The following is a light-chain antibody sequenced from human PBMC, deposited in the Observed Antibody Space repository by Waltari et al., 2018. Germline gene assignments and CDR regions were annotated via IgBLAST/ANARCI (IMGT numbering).Light chain of an antibody. CDR2: GTN. V-gene: IGLV1-40*01. CDR3: QSYDTSLSVV. Sequence: QSVLTQPPSVSGAPGQRVTTSCTGSGSTIGDGYDVHWYWQLPGKSPTLLIYGTNTRPLGVPDRFFGSQSGTSASLAIVGLQADDEADYYCQSYDTSLSVVFGGGTKLTVL. J-gene: IGLJ2*01. CDR1: GSTIGDGYD.